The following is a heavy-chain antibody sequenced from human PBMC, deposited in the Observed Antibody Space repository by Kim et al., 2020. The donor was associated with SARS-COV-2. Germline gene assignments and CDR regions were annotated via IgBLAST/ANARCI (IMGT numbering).Heavy chain of an antibody. Sequence: SETLSLTCAVSGGSFSTPRWCWVCHPQGKGLGWVWKINHIHISNNNPYPNSRVPLSISTAKNQIYLTLKSVTVTAAAPYYYSCATSLCDRFSYWGQGTLV. CDR2: INHIHIS. J-gene: IGHJ4*02. CDR1: GGSFSTPR. CDR3: SCATSLCDRFSY. V-gene: IGHV4-34*05. D-gene: IGHD2-2*01.